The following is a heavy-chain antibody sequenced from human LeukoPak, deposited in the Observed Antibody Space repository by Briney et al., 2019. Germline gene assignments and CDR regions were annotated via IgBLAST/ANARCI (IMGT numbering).Heavy chain of an antibody. Sequence: GGSLRLSCAASGFTFSSYGMHWVRQAPGKGLEWVAFIRYDGSNKYYADSVKGRFTISRDNSKNTLYLQMNSLRAEDTAVYYCAKPLYDSSGYYFKDAFDSWGQGTMVTVSS. D-gene: IGHD3-22*01. CDR1: GFTFSSYG. CDR2: IRYDGSNK. V-gene: IGHV3-30*02. J-gene: IGHJ3*02. CDR3: AKPLYDSSGYYFKDAFDS.